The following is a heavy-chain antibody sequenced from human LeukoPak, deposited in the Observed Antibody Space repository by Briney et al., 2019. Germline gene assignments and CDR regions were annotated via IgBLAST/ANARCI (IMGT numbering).Heavy chain of an antibody. CDR1: GFTFSSYG. CDR3: AAYDFWSGYSFDY. J-gene: IGHJ4*02. D-gene: IGHD3-3*01. V-gene: IGHV3-30*03. CDR2: ISYDGSNK. Sequence: GRSLRLSCAASGFTFSSYGMHWVRQAPGKVPEWVAVISYDGSNKYYADSVKGRFTISRDNSKNTLYLQMNSLRAEDTAVYFCAAYDFWSGYSFDYWGQGTLVTVSS.